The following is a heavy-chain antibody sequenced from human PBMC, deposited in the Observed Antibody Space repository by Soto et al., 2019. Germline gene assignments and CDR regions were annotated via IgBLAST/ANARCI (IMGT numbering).Heavy chain of an antibody. Sequence: GESLKISCKGSGYSFTSYWIGWVRQMPGKGLEWMGIIYPGDSDTRYSPSFQGQVTISADKSISTAYLQWSSLKASDTAMYYCATSYYYDSSGYKAGAFDIWGQGTMVTVSS. J-gene: IGHJ3*02. V-gene: IGHV5-51*01. CDR1: GYSFTSYW. CDR2: IYPGDSDT. D-gene: IGHD3-22*01. CDR3: ATSYYYDSSGYKAGAFDI.